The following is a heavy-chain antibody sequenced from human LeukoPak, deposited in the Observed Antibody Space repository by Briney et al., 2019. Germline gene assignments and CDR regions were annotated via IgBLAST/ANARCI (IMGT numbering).Heavy chain of an antibody. D-gene: IGHD5-18*01. CDR1: GGSFSGYY. V-gene: IGHV4-34*01. J-gene: IGHJ3*02. CDR2: INHSGST. Sequence: PSETLSLTCAVYGGSFSGYYWSWIRQPPGKGLEWIGEINHSGSTNYNPSLKSRDTISVDTSKNQFSLKLSSVTAADTAVYYCARRGYSYGRGAFDIWGQGTMVTVSS. CDR3: ARRGYSYGRGAFDI.